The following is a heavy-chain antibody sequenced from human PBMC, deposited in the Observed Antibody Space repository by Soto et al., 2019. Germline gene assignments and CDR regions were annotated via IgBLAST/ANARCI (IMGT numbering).Heavy chain of an antibody. CDR1: GYTFTSYY. J-gene: IGHJ5*02. Sequence: ASVKVSCKASGYTFTSYYMHWVRQAPGQGLEWMGIINPSTVTTIYAQKFQGRVTMTTDTSTSTVYMELSSLRSEDTAVYYCARDRRTIVGATTYWFDPWGQGTLVTVSS. V-gene: IGHV1-46*01. CDR3: ARDRRTIVGATTYWFDP. D-gene: IGHD1-26*01. CDR2: INPSTVTT.